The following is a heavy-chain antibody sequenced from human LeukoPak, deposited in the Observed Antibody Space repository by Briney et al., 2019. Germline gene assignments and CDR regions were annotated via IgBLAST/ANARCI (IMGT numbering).Heavy chain of an antibody. CDR2: ISGSGGST. CDR3: AKGHSSSWYNSRIYFDY. J-gene: IGHJ4*02. Sequence: GGSLRLSCAASGFTFSSYAMSWVRQAPGKGLEWVSAISGSGGSTYYADSVKGRFTISRDNSKNTLYLQMNSLRAEDTAVYYCAKGHSSSWYNSRIYFDYWGQGTLVTVSS. V-gene: IGHV3-23*01. D-gene: IGHD6-13*01. CDR1: GFTFSSYA.